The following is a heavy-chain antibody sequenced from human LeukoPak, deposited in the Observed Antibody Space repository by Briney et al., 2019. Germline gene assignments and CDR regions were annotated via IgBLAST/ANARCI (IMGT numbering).Heavy chain of an antibody. CDR3: ARDLYYYGSGSYYKPLDY. V-gene: IGHV6-1*01. CDR1: GDSVSSNSAA. J-gene: IGHJ4*02. CDR2: TYYRSKWYN. D-gene: IGHD3-10*01. Sequence: SQTLSLTCAVSGDSVSSNSAAWNWIRQSPSRGLEWLGRTYYRSKWYNDYAVSVKSRITINPDTSKNQFSLQLNSVTPEDTAVYYCARDLYYYGSGSYYKPLDYGGQGTLVTVSS.